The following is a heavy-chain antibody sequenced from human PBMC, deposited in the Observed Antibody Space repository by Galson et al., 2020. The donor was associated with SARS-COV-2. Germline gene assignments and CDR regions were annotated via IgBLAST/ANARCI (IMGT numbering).Heavy chain of an antibody. CDR2: ISGNGGSK. CDR3: AKVEVAGNAFDI. V-gene: IGHV3-23*01. Sequence: GGSLRLSCAASGFTLSSYAMRWVRQAPGKGLEWVPAISGNGGSKYYADSVKGRFTIYRDNSKNTLYLQMNSLGAEDTAVYYCAKVEVAGNAFDIWGQGTMVTVSS. J-gene: IGHJ3*02. CDR1: GFTLSSYA.